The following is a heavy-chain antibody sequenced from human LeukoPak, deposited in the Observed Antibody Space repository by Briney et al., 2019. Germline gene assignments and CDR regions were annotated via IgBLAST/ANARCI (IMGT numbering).Heavy chain of an antibody. D-gene: IGHD6-19*01. J-gene: IGHJ2*01. CDR2: ISAYNGNT. CDR1: GYTFTSYG. Sequence: ASVKVSCKTSGYTFTSYGISWVRQAPGQGLEWMGWISAYNGNTNYAQKLQGRVTMTTDTSTSTAYMELRSLRSDDTAVYYCARELAVAGTFDLWGRGTLVTVSS. V-gene: IGHV1-18*01. CDR3: ARELAVAGTFDL.